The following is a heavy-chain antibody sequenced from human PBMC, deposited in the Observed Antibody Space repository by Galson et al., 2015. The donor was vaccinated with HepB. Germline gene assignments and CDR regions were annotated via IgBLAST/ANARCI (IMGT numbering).Heavy chain of an antibody. CDR2: ISWDSGII. J-gene: IGHJ6*02. Sequence: SLRLSCAASGFSLQDYAMHWVRQGPGKGLEWVSGISWDSGIIGYADSVKGRFTISRDNAKNSLHLQMNSLRAEDTALYYCAKQVIGGNLGYGMDVWGQGTTVTVSS. V-gene: IGHV3-9*01. CDR3: AKQVIGGNLGYGMDV. D-gene: IGHD4-23*01. CDR1: GFSLQDYA.